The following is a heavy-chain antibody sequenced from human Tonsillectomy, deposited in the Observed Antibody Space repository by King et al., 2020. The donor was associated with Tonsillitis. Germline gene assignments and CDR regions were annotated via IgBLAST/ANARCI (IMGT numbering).Heavy chain of an antibody. V-gene: IGHV4-4*07. D-gene: IGHD1-14*01. CDR1: GGSISRYC. J-gene: IGHJ4*02. CDR3: ARDSRIRPLPEDYFDY. Sequence: PLQESGPGLVKPSETLSLTCTVSGGSISRYCWSWIRPPAGKGLEWIGHIYTSGTTNYNPSLKSRVTMSVDTSKNQFFLKLSSVTAADTAVYYCARDSRIRPLPEDYFDYWGQGTLVTVSS. CDR2: IYTSGTT.